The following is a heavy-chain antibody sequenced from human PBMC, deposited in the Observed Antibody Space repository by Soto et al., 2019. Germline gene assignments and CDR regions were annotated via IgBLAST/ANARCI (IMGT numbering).Heavy chain of an antibody. CDR2: ISSSSSYI. CDR1: GFTFSSYS. CDR3: ATRTYYDFWSGYYNHIPDYYYGMDV. D-gene: IGHD3-3*01. V-gene: IGHV3-21*01. J-gene: IGHJ6*02. Sequence: GGSLRLSCAASGFTFSSYSMNWVRQAPGKGLEWVSSISSSSSYIYYADSVKGRFTISRDNAKNSLYLQMNSLRAEDTAVYYCATRTYYDFWSGYYNHIPDYYYGMDVWGQGTTVTVS.